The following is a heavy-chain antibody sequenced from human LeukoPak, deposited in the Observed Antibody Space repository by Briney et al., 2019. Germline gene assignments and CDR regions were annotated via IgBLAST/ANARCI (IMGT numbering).Heavy chain of an antibody. CDR3: ATVRGVSPNWFDP. J-gene: IGHJ5*02. CDR2: IIPIFGTA. V-gene: IGHV1-69*13. D-gene: IGHD3-10*01. CDR1: GYTFTSYD. Sequence: SVKVSCKASGYTFTSYDINWVRQAPGQGLEWMGGIIPIFGTANYAQKFQGRVTITADESTSTAYMELSSLRSEDTAVYYCATVRGVSPNWFDPWGQGTLVTVSS.